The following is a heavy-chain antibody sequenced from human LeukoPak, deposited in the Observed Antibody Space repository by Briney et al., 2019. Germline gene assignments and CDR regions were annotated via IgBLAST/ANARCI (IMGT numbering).Heavy chain of an antibody. CDR1: GGSISSYY. CDR2: IYTSGST. J-gene: IGHJ5*02. Sequence: SETLSLTCTVSGGSISSYYWSWIRQPAGKGLEWIGRIYTSGSTNYNPSLKSRVTMSVDTSKNQFSLKLSSVTAADTAVYYCARGSRSSWYPSWFDPWGQGTLVTVSS. V-gene: IGHV4-4*07. CDR3: ARGSRSSWYPSWFDP. D-gene: IGHD6-13*01.